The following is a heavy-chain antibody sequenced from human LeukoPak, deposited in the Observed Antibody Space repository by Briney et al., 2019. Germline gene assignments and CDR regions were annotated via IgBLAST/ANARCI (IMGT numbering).Heavy chain of an antibody. CDR2: IYYSGST. V-gene: IGHV4-59*01. CDR3: ARDNSLIAAPPGYFDL. J-gene: IGHJ2*01. CDR1: GGSISSYY. D-gene: IGHD6-6*01. Sequence: SETLSLTCTVSGGSISSYYWSWIRQPPGKGLEWIGYIYYSGSTNYNPSLKSRVTISVDTSKNQFSLKLSSVTAADTAVYYCARDNSLIAAPPGYFDLWGRGTLVTVSS.